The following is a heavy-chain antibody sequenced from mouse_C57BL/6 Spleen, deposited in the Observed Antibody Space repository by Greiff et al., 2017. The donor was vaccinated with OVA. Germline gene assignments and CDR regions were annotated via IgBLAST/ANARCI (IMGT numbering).Heavy chain of an antibody. V-gene: IGHV1-82*01. J-gene: IGHJ3*01. Sequence: VQVVESGPELVKPGASVKISCKASGYAFSSSWMNWVKQRPGKGLEWIGRIYPGDGDTNYNGKFKGKATLTADKSSSTAYMQLSSLTSEDSAVYFCARGDYYASFAYWGQGTLVTVSA. D-gene: IGHD1-1*01. CDR1: GYAFSSSW. CDR2: IYPGDGDT. CDR3: ARGDYYASFAY.